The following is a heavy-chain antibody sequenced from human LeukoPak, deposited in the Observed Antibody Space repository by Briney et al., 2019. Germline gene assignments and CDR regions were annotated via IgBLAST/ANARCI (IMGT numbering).Heavy chain of an antibody. V-gene: IGHV4-39*01. Sequence: SETLSLTCTVSGGSISSSSYYWGWIRQPPGKGLKWIGSIYYSGSTYYNPSLKSRVTISVDTSKNQFSLKLSSVTAADTAVYYCARHPNKQLVPFDYWGQGTLVTVSS. CDR2: IYYSGST. D-gene: IGHD6-6*01. J-gene: IGHJ4*02. CDR1: GGSISSSSYY. CDR3: ARHPNKQLVPFDY.